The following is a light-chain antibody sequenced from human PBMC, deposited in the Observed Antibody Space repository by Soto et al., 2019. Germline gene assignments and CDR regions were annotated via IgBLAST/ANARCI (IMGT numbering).Light chain of an antibody. CDR2: TAS. Sequence: AIQMTQSPSSLSASVGDRVIITCRASQGIRNDLGWYQEKPGKAPKLLIYTASNLQSGVPSRFSGSGSGTDFTPTISSLQPEDFATYYCLQDHNYPWTFGQGTKVEMK. J-gene: IGKJ1*01. CDR1: QGIRND. V-gene: IGKV1-6*01. CDR3: LQDHNYPWT.